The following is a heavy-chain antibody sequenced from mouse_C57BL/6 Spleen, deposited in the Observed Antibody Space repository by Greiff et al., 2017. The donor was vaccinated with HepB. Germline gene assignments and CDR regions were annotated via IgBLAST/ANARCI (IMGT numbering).Heavy chain of an antibody. CDR2: INPYNGGT. CDR3: ASYDGYSFFAY. J-gene: IGHJ3*01. V-gene: IGHV1-19*01. CDR1: GYTFTDYY. Sequence: VQLQQSGPVLVKPGASVKMSCKASGYTFTDYYMNWVKQSHGKSLEWIGVINPYNGGTSYNQKFKGKATWTVDKSSSTAYMELNSLTSEDSAVYYCASYDGYSFFAYWGQGTLVTVSA. D-gene: IGHD2-3*01.